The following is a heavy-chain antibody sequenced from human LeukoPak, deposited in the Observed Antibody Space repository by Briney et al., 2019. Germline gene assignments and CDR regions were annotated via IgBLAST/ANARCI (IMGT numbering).Heavy chain of an antibody. Sequence: GGSLRLSCAASGFSFDDYGMSWVRQAPGKGLEWVSGINWSGGTTGYVDSVRGRFTISRDNAKNSLYLQMNGLRAEDTALYYFERTLSSGTYTFDYWGQGTLVTVSS. CDR2: INWSGGTT. CDR1: GFSFDDYG. CDR3: ERTLSSGTYTFDY. D-gene: IGHD3-16*01. J-gene: IGHJ4*02. V-gene: IGHV3-20*04.